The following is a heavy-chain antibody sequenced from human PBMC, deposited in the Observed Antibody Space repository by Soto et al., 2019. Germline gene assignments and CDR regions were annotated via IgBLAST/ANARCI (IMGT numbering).Heavy chain of an antibody. CDR3: ARAGYCSGGSCYSEMDY. D-gene: IGHD2-15*01. CDR2: IYYSGST. CDR1: GGSISSYY. J-gene: IGHJ4*01. V-gene: IGHV4-59*01. Sequence: QVQLQESGPGLVKPSETLSLTCTVSGGSISSYYWSWIRQPPGKGLEWIGYIYYSGSTNYNPSLKSRVTISVDTSKNQFSLKLSSVTAADTAVYYCARAGYCSGGSCYSEMDYWGHGTLVTVSS.